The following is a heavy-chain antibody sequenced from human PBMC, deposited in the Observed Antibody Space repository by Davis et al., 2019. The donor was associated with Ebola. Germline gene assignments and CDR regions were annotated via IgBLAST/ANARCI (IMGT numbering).Heavy chain of an antibody. V-gene: IGHV3-30*18. CDR1: GFTFSSYA. CDR2: ISYDGSHE. CDR3: AKGPQNGYFDY. J-gene: IGHJ4*02. Sequence: GESLKISCAASGFTFSSYAMHWVRQAPGKGLEWVAAISYDGSHEYFADSVKGRFTISRDNSKNTLYLQMSSLRAEDTAVYYCAKGPQNGYFDYWGQGTLVTVSS. D-gene: IGHD2-8*01.